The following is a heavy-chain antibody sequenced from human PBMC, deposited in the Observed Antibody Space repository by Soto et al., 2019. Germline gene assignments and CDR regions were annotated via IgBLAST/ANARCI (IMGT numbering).Heavy chain of an antibody. Sequence: RLSCAASGCTFSSYAMSWGRQAPGKGLEWVSGISGSCGSTYYADSVKVRFSIYRENSKNTIYLQTHSLRAEDTAIYFCAKLGDYDFWSATGINAFDXWGQVTMVTVS. V-gene: IGHV3-23*01. D-gene: IGHD3-3*01. CDR3: AKLGDYDFWSATGINAFDX. CDR2: ISGSCGST. CDR1: GCTFSSYA. J-gene: IGHJ3*02.